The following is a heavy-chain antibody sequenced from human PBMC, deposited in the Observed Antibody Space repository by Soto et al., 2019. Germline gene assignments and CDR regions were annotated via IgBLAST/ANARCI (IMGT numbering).Heavy chain of an antibody. V-gene: IGHV3-33*01. CDR2: IWYDGSNK. CDR3: AREVGQPSSDY. J-gene: IGHJ4*02. Sequence: QVQLVESGGGVVQPGGSLRLSCAASGFTFSSYGMHWVRQAPGKGLEWVAVIWYDGSNKYYADSVKGRFTISRDNSKNTLYLQTNSLRAEDTAVYYCAREVGQPSSDYWGQGTLVTVSS. D-gene: IGHD6-6*01. CDR1: GFTFSSYG.